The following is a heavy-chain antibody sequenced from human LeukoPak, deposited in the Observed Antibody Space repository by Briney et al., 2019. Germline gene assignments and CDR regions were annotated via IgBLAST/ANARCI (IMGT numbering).Heavy chain of an antibody. CDR2: ISWNSGSI. CDR1: GFTFDDYA. D-gene: IGHD3-10*01. V-gene: IGHV3-9*01. Sequence: GRSLRLSCAASGFTFDDYAMHWVRQAPGKGLEWVSGISWNSGSIGYVDSVKGRFTISRDNAKNSLYLQMNSLRAEDTALYYCAKVYGSGSYGYYYGMDVWGQGTTVTVSS. J-gene: IGHJ6*02. CDR3: AKVYGSGSYGYYYGMDV.